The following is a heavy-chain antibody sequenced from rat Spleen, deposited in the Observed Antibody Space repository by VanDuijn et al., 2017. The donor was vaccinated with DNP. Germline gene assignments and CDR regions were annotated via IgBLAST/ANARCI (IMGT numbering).Heavy chain of an antibody. V-gene: IGHV5-25*01. CDR1: GFTFSDYY. J-gene: IGHJ2*01. CDR2: ISNGGGNT. D-gene: IGHD4-3*01. CDR3: VRWNSGHFDY. Sequence: EVQLVESGGDLVQPGRSLKLFCAASGFTFSDYYMAWVRQAPTTSLEWVASISNGGGNTYYRDSVKGRFTISRDNAKSTIYLQMNSLRSEDMATYYCVRWNSGHFDYWGQGVMVTVSS.